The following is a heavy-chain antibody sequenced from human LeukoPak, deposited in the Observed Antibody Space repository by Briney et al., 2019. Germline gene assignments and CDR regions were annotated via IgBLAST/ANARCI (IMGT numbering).Heavy chain of an antibody. CDR3: ARDTVGSSTSFDY. Sequence: PGGSLRLSCAASGFTFSSYAMHWVRQAPGKGLEWVAVISYDGSNKYYADSAKGRFTISRDNSKNTLYLQMNSLRAEDTAVYYCARDTVGSSTSFDYWGQGTLVTVSS. V-gene: IGHV3-30*04. J-gene: IGHJ4*02. CDR2: ISYDGSNK. CDR1: GFTFSSYA. D-gene: IGHD2-2*01.